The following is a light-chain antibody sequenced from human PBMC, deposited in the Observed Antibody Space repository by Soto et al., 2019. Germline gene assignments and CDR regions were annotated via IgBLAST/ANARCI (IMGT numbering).Light chain of an antibody. CDR3: QQYNSYRT. V-gene: IGKV3-20*01. J-gene: IGKJ1*01. Sequence: EIVLTQSPGTLSLSPGERATLSCRASQSVAGSYLAWYQQKPGQAPRLLIYGASSRATGIPGRFSASGSGTNFTLTISSLQPDDFATYYCQQYNSYRTFGQGTKVEIK. CDR1: QSVAGSY. CDR2: GAS.